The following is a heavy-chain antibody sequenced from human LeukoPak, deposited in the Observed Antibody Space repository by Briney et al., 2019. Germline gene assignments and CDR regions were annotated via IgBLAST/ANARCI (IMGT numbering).Heavy chain of an antibody. J-gene: IGHJ3*02. CDR2: FDPEDGET. CDR3: ARAVHVLGATGAFDI. V-gene: IGHV1-24*01. CDR1: GYTLTELS. D-gene: IGHD1-26*01. Sequence: ASVKVSCRVSGYTLTELSMHWVRQAPGKGLEWMGGFDPEDGETIYAQKFQGRVTMTEDTSTDTAYMELSRLRSDDTAVYYCARAVHVLGATGAFDIWGQGTMVTVSS.